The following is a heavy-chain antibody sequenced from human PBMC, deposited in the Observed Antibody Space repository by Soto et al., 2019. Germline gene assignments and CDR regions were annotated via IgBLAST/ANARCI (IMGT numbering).Heavy chain of an antibody. CDR1: GGSISSYY. CDR3: STPSTNCNDAFDI. Sequence: SETLSLTCTVSGGSISSYYWSWIRQPPGKGLEWIGYIYYSGSTNYNPSLKSRVTISVDTSKNQFSLKLSSVTAADTAVFYCSTPSTNCNDAFDIWGQGTMVTVSS. D-gene: IGHD1-1*01. J-gene: IGHJ3*02. V-gene: IGHV4-59*01. CDR2: IYYSGST.